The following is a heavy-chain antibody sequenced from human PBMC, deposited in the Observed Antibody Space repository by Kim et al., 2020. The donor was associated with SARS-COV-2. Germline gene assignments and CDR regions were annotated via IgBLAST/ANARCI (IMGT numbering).Heavy chain of an antibody. CDR2: ISGSGGST. V-gene: IGHV3-23*01. CDR3: AKVRLAGGYSYGLFDY. Sequence: GGSLRLSCAASGFTFSSYAMSWVRQAPGKGLEWVSAISGSGGSTYYADSVKGRFTISRDNSKNTLYLQMNSLRAEDTAVYYCAKVRLAGGYSYGLFDYWGQGTLVTVSS. D-gene: IGHD5-18*01. J-gene: IGHJ4*02. CDR1: GFTFSSYA.